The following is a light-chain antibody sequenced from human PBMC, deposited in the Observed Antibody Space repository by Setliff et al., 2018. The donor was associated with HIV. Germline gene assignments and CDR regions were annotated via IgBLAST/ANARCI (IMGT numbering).Light chain of an antibody. CDR3: SSYTSRTPLYV. CDR2: DVS. Sequence: QSVLTQPPSASGSPGQSVTISCTGTSSDIGGYNYVSWYQQHPGKAPQLIIYDVSNRPSGVSNRFSGSKSGNTASLTISGLQAEDEADYYCSSYTSRTPLYVFGTGTKVTVL. J-gene: IGLJ1*01. V-gene: IGLV2-14*03. CDR1: SSDIGGYNY.